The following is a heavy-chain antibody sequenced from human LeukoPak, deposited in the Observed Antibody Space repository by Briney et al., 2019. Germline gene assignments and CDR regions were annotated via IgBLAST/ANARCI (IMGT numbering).Heavy chain of an antibody. CDR1: GGSISSFY. CDR2: IYYSGTT. Sequence: SETLSLTCTVSGGSISSFYWNWIRLPPGKGLELIGYIYYSGTTSYNPSLKSRVTISVDSSKNQFPLKLSSVPAADTGMYYCARGKKYTNGYRVTELGSGYFDYWGQGNLVTVSS. V-gene: IGHV4-59*01. D-gene: IGHD5-18*01. CDR3: ARGKKYTNGYRVTELGSGYFDY. J-gene: IGHJ4*03.